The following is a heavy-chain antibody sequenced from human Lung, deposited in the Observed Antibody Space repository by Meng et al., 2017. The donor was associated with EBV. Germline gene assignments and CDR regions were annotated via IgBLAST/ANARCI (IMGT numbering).Heavy chain of an antibody. CDR1: GFTFRHAW. CDR3: TRWSYGGTAY. J-gene: IGHJ4*02. D-gene: IGHD4-23*01. V-gene: IGHV3-15*01. Sequence: VRLVESGGGLIKPGWFLRLSCAASGFTFRHAWMSWVRQAPGKGLEWVGRIKSKTDGGTTDYAAPVKGRFTISRDDSKNTLYLQMNSLKTEDTAVYYCTRWSYGGTAYWGQGTLVTVSS. CDR2: IKSKTDGGTT.